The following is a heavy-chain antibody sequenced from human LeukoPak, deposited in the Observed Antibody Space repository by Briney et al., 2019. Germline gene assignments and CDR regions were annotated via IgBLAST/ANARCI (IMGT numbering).Heavy chain of an antibody. V-gene: IGHV3-73*01. J-gene: IGHJ4*02. CDR1: GFTFSGSA. CDR2: IRSKANSYAT. D-gene: IGHD3-22*01. Sequence: GGSLRLSCAASGFTFSGSATHWVRQASGKGLEWVGRIRSKANSYATAYAASVKGRFTISRDDSKNTAYLQMNSLKTEDTAVYYCTRRGSYYYDTSGYWAYFDYWGQGTLVTVSS. CDR3: TRRGSYYYDTSGYWAYFDY.